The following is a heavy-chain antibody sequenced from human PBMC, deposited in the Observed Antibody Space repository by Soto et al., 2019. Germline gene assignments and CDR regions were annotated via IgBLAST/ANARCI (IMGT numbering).Heavy chain of an antibody. Sequence: QVQLQQWGAGLLKPSETLSLTCAVYGGSFSSNYWNWIRQPPGKGLEWIGEINPSGSTNYSPSLKSRVTLSVDTSKNQFSLKLTSLTAADTAVYYCAREYYYSGMDVW. V-gene: IGHV4-34*01. CDR3: AREYYYSGMDV. CDR2: INPSGST. CDR1: GGSFSSNY. J-gene: IGHJ6*01.